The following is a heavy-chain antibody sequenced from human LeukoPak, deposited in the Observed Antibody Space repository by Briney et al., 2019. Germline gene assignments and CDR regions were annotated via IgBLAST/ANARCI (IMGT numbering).Heavy chain of an antibody. J-gene: IGHJ4*02. CDR1: AFSLNAYN. CDR3: VRDRGTYRPIDY. Sequence: GGSLRLSCAAPAFSLNAYNMNWVRQAPGKGLEWVSSISYTGTYIYYADSVKGRFTISRDNAQNSLYLQMNSLRAEDTAIYYCVRDRGTYRPIDYWGQGTLVTVSS. V-gene: IGHV3-21*04. CDR2: ISYTGTYI. D-gene: IGHD2-15*01.